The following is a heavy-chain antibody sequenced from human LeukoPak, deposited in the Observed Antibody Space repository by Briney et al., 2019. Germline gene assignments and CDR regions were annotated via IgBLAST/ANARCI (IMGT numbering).Heavy chain of an antibody. CDR2: ISSNGWSS. V-gene: IGHV3-64D*06. CDR3: ASPYSGYGYNFDH. J-gene: IGHJ4*02. CDR1: GFTLSSYA. Sequence: GGSLRLSCSASGFTLSSYAMQWVRQAPGKGREYVSSISSNGWSSYYADSVKGRFTISRDNSKNTLFLQMSSLRTEDTAVYYCASPYSGYGYNFDHWGQGTLVTVSS. D-gene: IGHD5-12*01.